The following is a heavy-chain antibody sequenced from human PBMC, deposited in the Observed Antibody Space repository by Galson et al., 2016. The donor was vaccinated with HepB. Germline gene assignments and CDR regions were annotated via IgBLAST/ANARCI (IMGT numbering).Heavy chain of an antibody. CDR1: GFTFSDYY. CDR2: ISNTGTFT. CDR3: ARGGGSSWYSDWYFDL. V-gene: IGHV3-11*06. Sequence: SLRLSCAASGFTFSDYYMSWIRQAPAKGLQWVSYISNTGTFTTYGDSVMGRFTISRDNAKTSLYLQINSLGAEDTAVYYFARGGGSSWYSDWYFDLWGRGTLVTVSS. J-gene: IGHJ2*01. D-gene: IGHD6-13*01.